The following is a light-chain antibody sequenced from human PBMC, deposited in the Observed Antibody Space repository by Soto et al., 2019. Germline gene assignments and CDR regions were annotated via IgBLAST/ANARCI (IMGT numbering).Light chain of an antibody. CDR3: QQSYSTPYT. CDR1: QSIRSY. CDR2: AAS. V-gene: IGKV1-39*01. J-gene: IGKJ2*01. Sequence: DIQMTQSPSSLSASVGDRVTITCRASQSIRSYLNWYQQKPGKAPKLLIYAASSLQSGVPSRFSGSGSGTDFTLTISSLLSEDFATYYCQQSYSTPYTFGQGTKLEIK.